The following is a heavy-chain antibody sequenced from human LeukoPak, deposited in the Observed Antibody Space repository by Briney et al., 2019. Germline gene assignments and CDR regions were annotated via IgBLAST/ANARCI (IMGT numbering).Heavy chain of an antibody. Sequence: ASVKVSYKASGYTFTSYYMHWLRQAPGQGLEWMGIINPSGGSTSYAQKFQGRVTMTWDTSTSTVYMELSSLRSEDTAVYYCARGLYCSSTSCYGNNWFDPWGQGTLVTVSS. CDR1: GYTFTSYY. CDR2: INPSGGST. J-gene: IGHJ5*02. V-gene: IGHV1-46*01. D-gene: IGHD2-2*01. CDR3: ARGLYCSSTSCYGNNWFDP.